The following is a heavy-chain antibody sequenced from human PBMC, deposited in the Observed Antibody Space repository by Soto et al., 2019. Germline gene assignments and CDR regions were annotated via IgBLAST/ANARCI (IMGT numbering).Heavy chain of an antibody. V-gene: IGHV4-30-4*01. D-gene: IGHD2-15*01. J-gene: IGHJ4*02. CDR1: GGSISSGNYY. CDR2: ISYSGST. Sequence: QVQLQESGPGLVKPSQTLSLTCTVSGGSISSGNYYWSWIRQPPGKGLEWIGFISYSGSTYYSTSLESRVTISVDKSKSQFSLNLSFVTAADTSVYFCATMGTPATGLYFFDYWGQGSLVTVSS. CDR3: ATMGTPATGLYFFDY.